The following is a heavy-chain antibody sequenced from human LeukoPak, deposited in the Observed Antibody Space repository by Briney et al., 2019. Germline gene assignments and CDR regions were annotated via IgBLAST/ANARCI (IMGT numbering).Heavy chain of an antibody. J-gene: IGHJ6*04. V-gene: IGHV3-11*04. D-gene: IGHD3-10*02. CDR1: GFTFSDYY. CDR2: ISSSGSTI. Sequence: GGSLRLSCAASGFTFSDYYVSWIRQALGKVLEWVSYISSSGSTIYYADSVKGRFTISRDNAKNSLYLQMNSLRAEDTAVYYCAELGITMIGGVWGKGTTVTISS. CDR3: AELGITMIGGV.